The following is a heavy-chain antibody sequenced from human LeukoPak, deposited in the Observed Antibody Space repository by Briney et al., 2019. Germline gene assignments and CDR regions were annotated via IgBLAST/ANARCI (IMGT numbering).Heavy chain of an antibody. V-gene: IGHV3-7*01. J-gene: IGHJ4*02. D-gene: IGHD5-12*01. CDR1: GFTFSRYW. Sequence: GGSLRLSCAASGFTFSRYWMSWVRQAPGKGLEWVANIKQDGSEKHYVDSVKGRFTISRDNAKNSLYLLMNNLRAEDTAAYYCARVYSGYDLDYWGQGTLVTVSS. CDR3: ARVYSGYDLDY. CDR2: IKQDGSEK.